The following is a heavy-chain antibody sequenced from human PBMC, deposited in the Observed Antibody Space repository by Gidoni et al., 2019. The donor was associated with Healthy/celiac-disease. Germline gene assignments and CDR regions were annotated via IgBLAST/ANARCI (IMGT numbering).Heavy chain of an antibody. CDR3: ARDLVATTAYTYYYYGMDV. Sequence: QVQLQESGPGLVKPSGTLSLTCAASGGPISSINWWSWVRQPPGKGLEWIGEIYHSGSTSCHPSLTSPVTISVDKSKNQFSLTLSSVTAADTAVYYCARDLVATTAYTYYYYGMDVWGQGTTVTVSS. V-gene: IGHV4-4*02. CDR1: GGPISSINW. CDR2: IYHSGST. J-gene: IGHJ6*02. D-gene: IGHD5-12*01.